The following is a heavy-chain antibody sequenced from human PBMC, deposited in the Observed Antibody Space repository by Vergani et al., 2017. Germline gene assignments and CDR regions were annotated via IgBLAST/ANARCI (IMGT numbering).Heavy chain of an antibody. Sequence: EVQLVESGGGLVQPGRSLRLSCTASGFTFGDYAMSWFRQAPGKGLEWVGFIRSKAYGGTTEYAASVKGRFTISRDDSKSIAYLQMNSLKTEDTAVYYCRADTAMAGGNYYYYMDVWGKGTTVTVSS. J-gene: IGHJ6*03. D-gene: IGHD5-18*01. CDR2: IRSKAYGGTT. CDR3: RADTAMAGGNYYYYMDV. V-gene: IGHV3-49*03. CDR1: GFTFGDYA.